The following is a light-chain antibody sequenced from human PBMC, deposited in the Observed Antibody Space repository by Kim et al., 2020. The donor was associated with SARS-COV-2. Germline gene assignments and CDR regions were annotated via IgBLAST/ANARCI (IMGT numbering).Light chain of an antibody. CDR3: HQYGNTPRT. V-gene: IGKV3-20*01. CDR1: QSVKNNY. CDR2: DAS. Sequence: LSPGERATLSFRASQSVKNNYLAWYQQKPGQAPRLLIYDASSRATGIPDRFSGSGSGTDFTLTISRLEPEDFAVYHCHQYGNTPRTFGQGTKLEI. J-gene: IGKJ2*01.